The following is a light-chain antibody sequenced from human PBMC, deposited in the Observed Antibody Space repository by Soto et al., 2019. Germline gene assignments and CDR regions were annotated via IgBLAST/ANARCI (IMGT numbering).Light chain of an antibody. V-gene: IGKV1-39*01. CDR2: VAT. CDR3: QQSYSTLLYT. J-gene: IGKJ2*01. CDR1: QVISNY. Sequence: DIQMTQSPSSLSASVGDRVTITCRASQVISNYLNWYQQKPGKAPNLLIYVATSLQSGVPSRFSGSGSGTDFTLTISSVQPEDFATYYCQQSYSTLLYTFGQGTELEIK.